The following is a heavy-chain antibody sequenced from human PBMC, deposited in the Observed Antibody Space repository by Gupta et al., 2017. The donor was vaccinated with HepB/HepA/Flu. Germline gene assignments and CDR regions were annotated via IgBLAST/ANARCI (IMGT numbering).Heavy chain of an antibody. Sequence: QVQLVESGGGVVHPGRSLRLSCAPSGLTFSSYAMHWVRQAPGKGLEWVAVIWYDGSNKYYADSVKGRFTISRDNSKNTLYLQMNSLRAEDTAVYYCARSLIDSATTFDYWGQGTLVTVSS. J-gene: IGHJ4*02. CDR3: ARSLIDSATTFDY. CDR1: GLTFSSYA. V-gene: IGHV3-33*01. CDR2: IWYDGSNK. D-gene: IGHD3-22*01.